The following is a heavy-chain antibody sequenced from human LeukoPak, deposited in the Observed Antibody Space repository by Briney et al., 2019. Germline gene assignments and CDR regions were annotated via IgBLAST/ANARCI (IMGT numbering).Heavy chain of an antibody. J-gene: IGHJ4*02. V-gene: IGHV3-30*02. D-gene: IGHD5-12*01. CDR3: AKVNRGGYDSFDY. Sequence: GGALRLSCAASGFTFSTYGMHWVRQAPGKGLEWVAFIRYDGSNKYYADSVKGRFTISRDNSKNTLYLQMNSLRPEDTAVYYCAKVNRGGYDSFDYWGQGTLVTVSS. CDR2: IRYDGSNK. CDR1: GFTFSTYG.